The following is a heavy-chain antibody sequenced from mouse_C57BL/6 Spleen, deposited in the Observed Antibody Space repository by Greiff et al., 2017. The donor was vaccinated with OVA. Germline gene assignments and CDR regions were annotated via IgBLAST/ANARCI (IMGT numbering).Heavy chain of an antibody. J-gene: IGHJ3*01. Sequence: PLQQSGAELARPGASVKLSCKASGYTFTSYGISWVKQRTGQGLEWIGEIYPRSGNTYYNEKFKGKATLTADKSSSTAYMELRSLTSEDSAVYFCARFSNYEAYWGQGTLVTVSA. D-gene: IGHD2-5*01. CDR3: ARFSNYEAY. V-gene: IGHV1-81*01. CDR2: IYPRSGNT. CDR1: GYTFTSYG.